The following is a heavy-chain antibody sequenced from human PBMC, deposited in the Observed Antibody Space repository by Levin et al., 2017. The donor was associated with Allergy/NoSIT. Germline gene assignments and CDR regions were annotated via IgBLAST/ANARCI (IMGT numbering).Heavy chain of an antibody. CDR3: ARPGVGVFRYLDWFTEYGMDG. CDR1: GGSISSSSYY. Sequence: PSETLSLTCTVSGGSISSSSYYWGWIRQPPGKGLEWIGSIYYSGSTYYNPSLKSRVTISVDTSKNQFSLKLSSVTAADTAVYYCARPGVGVFRYLDWFTEYGMDGWGQGTTVTVSS. J-gene: IGHJ6*02. CDR2: IYYSGST. D-gene: IGHD3-9*01. V-gene: IGHV4-39*01.